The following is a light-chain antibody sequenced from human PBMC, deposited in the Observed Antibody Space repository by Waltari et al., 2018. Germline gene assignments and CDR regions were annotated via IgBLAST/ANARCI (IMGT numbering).Light chain of an antibody. V-gene: IGLV3-1*01. CDR2: ADS. J-gene: IGLJ1*01. CDR3: QTWDSNIFV. Sequence: SFELTQPSSVSVSPGQTASIACSGDHLGSKWTSWYQQKAGQPPVLVIYADSERPSGVPGRFSAARSGDTVTLNISGTQDLDEADYYCQTWDSNIFVFGPGTKVTVL. CDR1: HLGSKW.